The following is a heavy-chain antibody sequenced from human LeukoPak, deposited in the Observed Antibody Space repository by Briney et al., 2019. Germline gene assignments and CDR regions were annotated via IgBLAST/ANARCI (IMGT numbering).Heavy chain of an antibody. Sequence: GGSLRLSCAASGFTFNNAWMTWVRQAPGKGLEWVGRIKSKRDGETTDYAAPVKGRFTISRDDSKNTVYVQMNSLKTEDTAVYYCTRGGPSGNYFDYWGQGTLVTVSS. V-gene: IGHV3-15*01. D-gene: IGHD1-26*01. J-gene: IGHJ4*02. CDR3: TRGGPSGNYFDY. CDR2: IKSKRDGETT. CDR1: GFTFNNAW.